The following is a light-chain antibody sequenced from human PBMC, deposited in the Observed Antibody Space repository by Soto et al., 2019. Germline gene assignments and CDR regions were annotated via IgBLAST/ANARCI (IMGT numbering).Light chain of an antibody. V-gene: IGKV1-5*01. CDR1: QTINSRW. J-gene: IGKJ4*01. CDR2: GAS. CDR3: QQYASYLLT. Sequence: DIQLTQSPATLSASVGDRVTITCRASQTINSRWLAWYQQIPGKAPRLLIYGASVLESGVPSRFSGSGSGPEFSLTITSLQPDDFAAYYCQQYASYLLTFGGRTKVEIK.